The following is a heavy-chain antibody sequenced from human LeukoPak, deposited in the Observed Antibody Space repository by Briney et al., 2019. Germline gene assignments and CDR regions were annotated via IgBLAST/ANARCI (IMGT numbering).Heavy chain of an antibody. D-gene: IGHD3-10*01. J-gene: IGHJ3*02. V-gene: IGHV4-59*08. CDR1: GGSISSYY. CDR3: ARHITMVRGVGAFDI. Sequence: SETLTLTCAVSGGSISSYYWSWIRQPPGKGLEWIGYMYYTGITNYNPSLKSRVTMSVDTSKNQFSLKLSSVTAADTAVYYCARHITMVRGVGAFDIWGQGTMVTVSS. CDR2: MYYTGIT.